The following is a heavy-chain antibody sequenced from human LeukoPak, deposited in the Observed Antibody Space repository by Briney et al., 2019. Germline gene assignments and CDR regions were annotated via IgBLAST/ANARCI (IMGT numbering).Heavy chain of an antibody. CDR2: INHSGST. CDR3: ARHGGDWVFDY. CDR1: GGSFSGYY. V-gene: IGHV4-34*01. J-gene: IGHJ4*02. D-gene: IGHD2-21*02. Sequence: SETLSLTCAVYGGSFSGYYWSWIRQPPGKGLEWIGEINHSGSTNYNPSLKSRVTISLDTSKNQFSLKLSSVTAADTAVYYCARHGGDWVFDYWGQGTLVTVSS.